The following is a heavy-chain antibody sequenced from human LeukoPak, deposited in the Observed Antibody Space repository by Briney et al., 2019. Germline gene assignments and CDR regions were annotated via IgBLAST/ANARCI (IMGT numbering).Heavy chain of an antibody. CDR2: IKQDGSEK. CDR1: GFTLSNYW. J-gene: IGHJ4*02. D-gene: IGHD2/OR15-2a*01. CDR3: ARNRGVDY. V-gene: IGHV3-7*05. Sequence: GGSLRLSCAASGFTLSNYWMNWVRQAPGQGLEWVANIKQDGSEKYYVDSVKGRFTISRDITKNSVYLQMNSLRVEDTAVYYCARNRGVDYWGQGTLVTVSS.